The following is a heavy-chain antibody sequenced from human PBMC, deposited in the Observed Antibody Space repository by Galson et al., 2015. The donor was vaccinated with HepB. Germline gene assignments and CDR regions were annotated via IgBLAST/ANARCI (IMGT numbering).Heavy chain of an antibody. J-gene: IGHJ4*02. CDR2: IHPGDSDT. V-gene: IGHV5-51*01. D-gene: IGHD5-24*01. Sequence: QSGAEVKKPGESLRISCKGSGYMFTNSWIGWVRQMPGKGLEWMGIIHPGDSDTRYSPSVQGQVTISADESISTAYLHWSSLKASDTAMYYCARRGDGYILDYWGQGTLVTVSS. CDR3: ARRGDGYILDY. CDR1: GYMFTNSW.